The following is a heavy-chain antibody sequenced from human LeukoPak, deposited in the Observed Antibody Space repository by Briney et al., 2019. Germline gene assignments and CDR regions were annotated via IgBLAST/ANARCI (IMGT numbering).Heavy chain of an antibody. V-gene: IGHV3-48*04. CDR1: GFTFSSYN. Sequence: GGSLRLSCAASGFTFSSYNMNWVRQAPGKGLEWVSHIGRGITYADSVKGRFTISRDNAKNSLYLQMNSLRAEDTAVYLCVRAIGSNTLWGQGTLVTVSS. J-gene: IGHJ4*02. CDR2: IGRGIT. D-gene: IGHD4-23*01. CDR3: VRAIGSNTL.